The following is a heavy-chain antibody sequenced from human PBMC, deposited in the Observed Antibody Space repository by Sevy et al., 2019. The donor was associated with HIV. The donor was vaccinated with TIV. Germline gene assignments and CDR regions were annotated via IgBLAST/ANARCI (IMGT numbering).Heavy chain of an antibody. V-gene: IGHV3-23*01. D-gene: IGHD2-8*01. J-gene: IGHJ4*02. Sequence: GGSLRLSCAASGFAFYEYSMSWIRQAPGKGLEWVATLSFGCGKINYADSMKGGFTVSRDNSKTSFYMQMDNLRVEDTALYYCAREGCSRPHDYWGQGTRVTASS. CDR1: GFAFYEYS. CDR2: LSFGCGKI. CDR3: AREGCSRPHDY.